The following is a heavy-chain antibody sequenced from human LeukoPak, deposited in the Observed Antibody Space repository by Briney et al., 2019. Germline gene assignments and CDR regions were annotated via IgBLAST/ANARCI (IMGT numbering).Heavy chain of an antibody. CDR3: ARLCLVRTRSYYYYYMDV. D-gene: IGHD3-10*01. CDR1: GGSFSGYY. CDR2: INHSGST. J-gene: IGHJ6*03. V-gene: IGHV4-34*01. Sequence: SETLSLTCAVYGGSFSGYYWGWIRQPPGKGLEWIGEINHSGSTNYNPSLKSRVTISVDTSKNQFSLKLSSVTAADTAVYYCARLCLVRTRSYYYYYMDVWGKGTTVTISS.